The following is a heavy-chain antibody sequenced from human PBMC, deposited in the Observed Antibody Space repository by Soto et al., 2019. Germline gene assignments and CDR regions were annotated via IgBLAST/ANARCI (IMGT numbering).Heavy chain of an antibody. V-gene: IGHV4-59*01. D-gene: IGHD6-19*01. CDR3: ARSTDDSSGWSLDY. J-gene: IGHJ4*02. CDR1: GGSISSYY. CDR2: IYYSGST. Sequence: SETLSLTCTVSGGSISSYYWSWIRQPPGKGLEWIGYIYYSGSTNYNPSLKSRVTISVDTSKNQFSLKLSSVTAADTAVYYRARSTDDSSGWSLDYWGQGTLVTVSS.